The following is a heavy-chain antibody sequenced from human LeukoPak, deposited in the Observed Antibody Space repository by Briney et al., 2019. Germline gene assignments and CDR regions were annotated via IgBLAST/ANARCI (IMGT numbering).Heavy chain of an antibody. CDR3: ATYCTNGVCPDAFDI. V-gene: IGHV4-61*02. CDR2: IYTSGST. J-gene: IGHJ3*02. CDR1: GVSISSGSYY. D-gene: IGHD2-8*01. Sequence: PSQTLSLTCTVSGVSISSGSYYWSWIRQPAGKGLEWIGRIYTSGSTNYNPSLKSRVTISVDTSKNQFSLKLSSVTAADTAVYYCATYCTNGVCPDAFDIWGQGTMVTVSS.